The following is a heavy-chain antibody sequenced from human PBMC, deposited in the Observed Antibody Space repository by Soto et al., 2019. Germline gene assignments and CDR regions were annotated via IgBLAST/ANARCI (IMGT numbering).Heavy chain of an antibody. J-gene: IGHJ4*02. V-gene: IGHV2-5*02. CDR1: GFSLSTRGVA. Sequence: GSGPTLVNPTQTLTLTCSFSGFSLSTRGVAVGWLRQPPGKALEWLTLIYWDDDKRFSPSLKSRLTITKDTSKNQVVLIMTDMDPVDTATYFCARSLGQSPPDYWGQGTLVTVSS. D-gene: IGHD3-10*01. CDR2: IYWDDDK. CDR3: ARSLGQSPPDY.